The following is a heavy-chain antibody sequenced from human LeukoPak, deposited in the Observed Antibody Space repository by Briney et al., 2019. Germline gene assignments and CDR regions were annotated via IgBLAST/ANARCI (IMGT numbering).Heavy chain of an antibody. V-gene: IGHV3-30*02. J-gene: IGHJ1*01. D-gene: IGHD6-19*01. CDR3: AKGEGTGYSSGWYPEYFQH. CDR1: GFTFSSYG. CDR2: IRYGGSNK. Sequence: PGGSLRLSCAASGFTFSSYGMHWVRQAPGKGLEWVAFIRYGGSNKYYADSVKGRFTISRDNSKNTLYLQMNSLRAEDTAVYYCAKGEGTGYSSGWYPEYFQHWGQGTLVTVSS.